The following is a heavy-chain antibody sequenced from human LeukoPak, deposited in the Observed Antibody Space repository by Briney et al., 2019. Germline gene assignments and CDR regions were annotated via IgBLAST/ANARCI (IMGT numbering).Heavy chain of an antibody. Sequence: ASVKVSCKASGYTFTSYYMHWVRQAPGQGLEWMGIINPSGGNTSYAQKFQGRVTMTRDTSTSTVYMELSSLRSEDTAVYYCARDRGSGSYSDWFDPWGQGTLVTVSS. CDR2: INPSGGNT. V-gene: IGHV1-46*01. CDR1: GYTFTSYY. J-gene: IGHJ5*02. D-gene: IGHD1-26*01. CDR3: ARDRGSGSYSDWFDP.